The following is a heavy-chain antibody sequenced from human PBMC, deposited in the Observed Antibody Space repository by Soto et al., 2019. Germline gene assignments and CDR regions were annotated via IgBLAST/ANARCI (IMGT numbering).Heavy chain of an antibody. CDR1: GFTVSSNY. CDR3: ARDAVYCSGGSCYSAKYYSYYRDV. V-gene: IGHV3-53*04. J-gene: IGHJ6*03. CDR2: IYSGGST. Sequence: EVQLVESGGGLVQPGGSLRLSCAASGFTVSSNYMSWVRQAPGKGLEWVSVIYSGGSTYYADSVKGRFTISRHNSKNTLYLQMNSLRAEDTAVYYCARDAVYCSGGSCYSAKYYSYYRDVWGKGTTVTVSS. D-gene: IGHD2-15*01.